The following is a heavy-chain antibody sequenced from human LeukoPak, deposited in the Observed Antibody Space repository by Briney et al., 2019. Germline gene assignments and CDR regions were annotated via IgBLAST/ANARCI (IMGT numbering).Heavy chain of an antibody. J-gene: IGHJ4*02. D-gene: IGHD4-17*01. CDR3: ARADGDYVFDY. V-gene: IGHV3-7*05. Sequence: PGGSLRLSCAASGFTFSNYWMSWVRQAPGKGLEWVANIKQDGSEKYCMDSVKGRFTISRDNAKNSLFLQMNSLRAEDTAVYYCARADGDYVFDYWGQGTLVTVSS. CDR1: GFTFSNYW. CDR2: IKQDGSEK.